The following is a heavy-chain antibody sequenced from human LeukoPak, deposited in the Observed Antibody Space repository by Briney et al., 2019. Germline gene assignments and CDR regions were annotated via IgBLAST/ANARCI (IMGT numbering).Heavy chain of an antibody. V-gene: IGHV4-34*01. J-gene: IGHJ4*02. CDR2: INHSGST. CDR1: GGSFSGYY. CDR3: ARVPRGHRFLSSASEY. D-gene: IGHD2-15*01. Sequence: SETLSLTCAVYGGSFSGYYWSWIRQPPGKGLEWIGEINHSGSTNYNPSLKSRVTISVDTSKNQFSLKLSSVTAPDTAVYYCARVPRGHRFLSSASEYWGQGNLVTVSS.